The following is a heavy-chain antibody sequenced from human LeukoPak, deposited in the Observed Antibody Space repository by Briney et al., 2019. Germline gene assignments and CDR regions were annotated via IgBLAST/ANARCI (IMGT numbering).Heavy chain of an antibody. CDR2: IYYSGST. J-gene: IGHJ6*04. CDR3: ASLNFWSGSPTDV. Sequence: SETLSLTCTVSGGSISSHYWSWIRQPPGKGLGWIGYIYYSGSTNYNPSLKSRVTISVDTSKNQFSLKLSSVTAADTAVYYCASLNFWSGSPTDVWGKGTTVTVSS. D-gene: IGHD3-3*01. V-gene: IGHV4-59*11. CDR1: GGSISSHY.